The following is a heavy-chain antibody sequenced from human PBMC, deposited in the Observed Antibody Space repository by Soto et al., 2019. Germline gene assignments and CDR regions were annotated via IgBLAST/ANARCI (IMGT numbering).Heavy chain of an antibody. CDR2: IFSSGST. J-gene: IGHJ4*02. V-gene: IGHV4-4*07. D-gene: IGHD5-12*01. CDR1: GGSINTFY. CDR3: AREGSYSAYNFAHGIQLWSFDF. Sequence: SETLSLTCTVSGGSINTFYWSWVRQPAGKGLEWIGRIFSSGSTSFNPSLESRVAMSEDTSKNHFSLNLSSVTAADMAVYYCAREGSYSAYNFAHGIQLWSFDFWGQGALVTVSS.